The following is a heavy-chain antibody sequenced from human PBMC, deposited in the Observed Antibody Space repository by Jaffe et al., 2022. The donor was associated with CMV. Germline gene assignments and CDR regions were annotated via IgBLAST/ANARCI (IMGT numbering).Heavy chain of an antibody. CDR1: GGSISNDY. D-gene: IGHD6-19*01. J-gene: IGHJ6*02. Sequence: QVQLQESGPGRVRPSETLSLTCTVSGGSISNDYWNWIRQSPGKGLEWIGSISYGGTTNYSPSLRSRVTISVDTSKNQFSLQMSSVTAADTAVYFCARDRFSSGWSRRGNYYYGLDVWGQGTTVTVSS. CDR3: ARDRFSSGWSRRGNYYYGLDV. CDR2: ISYGGTT. V-gene: IGHV4-59*01.